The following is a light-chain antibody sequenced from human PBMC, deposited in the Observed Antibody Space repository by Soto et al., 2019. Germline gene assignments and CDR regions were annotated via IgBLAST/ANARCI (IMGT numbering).Light chain of an antibody. CDR1: QNIRST. CDR3: QRYNNWPLT. CDR2: GAS. Sequence: EIVMTQSPDTLSVSPGEGATPSCRSSQNIRSTLAWYQHKPGQAPRPLIYGASTRATGIQARFSGSGSGTEFTLTIRSLQSEDFAVYYCQRYNNWPLTFGGGTKVDIK. V-gene: IGKV3-15*01. J-gene: IGKJ4*01.